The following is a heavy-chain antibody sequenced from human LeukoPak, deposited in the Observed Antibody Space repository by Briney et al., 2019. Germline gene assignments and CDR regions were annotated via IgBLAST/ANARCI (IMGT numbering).Heavy chain of an antibody. CDR1: GGSLSRGSYY. Sequence: SQTLSLTCTVSGGSLSRGSYYGSWIRQPAGKGLEWIGRIYTSGSTKYNRSLKSRVTISVDTSKNQFSLKLSSVTAADTAVYYCAREERGDQLLIPRIHWFDPWGQGTLVTVSS. J-gene: IGHJ5*02. D-gene: IGHD2-2*01. V-gene: IGHV4-61*02. CDR2: IYTSGST. CDR3: AREERGDQLLIPRIHWFDP.